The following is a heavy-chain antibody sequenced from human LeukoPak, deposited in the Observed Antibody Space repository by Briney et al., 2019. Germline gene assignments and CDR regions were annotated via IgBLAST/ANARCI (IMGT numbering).Heavy chain of an antibody. CDR2: ISGSGGST. Sequence: PGGSLRLSCAASGFTFSSYAMSWVRQAPGKGLEWVSAISGSGGSTYYADSVKGRFTISRDNSKNTLYLQMNSLRAEDTAVYYCARARSGSSFFDYWGQGTLVTVSS. CDR3: ARARSGSSFFDY. D-gene: IGHD1-26*01. CDR1: GFTFSSYA. V-gene: IGHV3-23*01. J-gene: IGHJ4*02.